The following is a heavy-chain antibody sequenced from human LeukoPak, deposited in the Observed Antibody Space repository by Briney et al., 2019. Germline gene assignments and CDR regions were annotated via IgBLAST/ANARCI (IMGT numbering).Heavy chain of an antibody. CDR1: GDTLTVHN. CDR3: AVSVQAASIPAFDY. J-gene: IGHJ4*02. CDR2: IHPSSGAR. D-gene: IGHD6-25*01. Sequence: GASVTVSCRASGDTLTVHNIHWMRQAPGQGLEWMGWIHPSSGARQYAQKFQGRVTMTRDTSISTAYMELTRLRSDDTAIYYCAVSVQAASIPAFDYWGQGALLTVSS. V-gene: IGHV1-2*02.